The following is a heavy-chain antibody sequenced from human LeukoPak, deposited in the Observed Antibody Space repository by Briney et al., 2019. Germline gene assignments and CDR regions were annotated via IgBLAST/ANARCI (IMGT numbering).Heavy chain of an antibody. CDR1: VYTFSDYF. CDR2: INPKNGGT. CDR3: TRGILPD. D-gene: IGHD3-9*01. Sequence: ASLKVSCKASVYTFSDYFIHWVRQAPGQGLEWMGCINPKNGGTNYAQNFQGRVTMTRDTSISTAYMELSSLTSVDTAVYYCTRGILPDWGQGTLVTASS. V-gene: IGHV1-2*02. J-gene: IGHJ4*02.